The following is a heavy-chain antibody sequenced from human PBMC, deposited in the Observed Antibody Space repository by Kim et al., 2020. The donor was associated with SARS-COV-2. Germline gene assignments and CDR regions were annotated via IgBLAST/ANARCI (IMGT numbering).Heavy chain of an antibody. CDR3: AREVAGASGGFDY. D-gene: IGHD1-26*01. Sequence: YAQKFQGRVTMTRDTSISTAYMGLSRLRSDDTAVYYCAREVAGASGGFDYWGQGTLVTVSS. J-gene: IGHJ4*02. V-gene: IGHV1-2*02.